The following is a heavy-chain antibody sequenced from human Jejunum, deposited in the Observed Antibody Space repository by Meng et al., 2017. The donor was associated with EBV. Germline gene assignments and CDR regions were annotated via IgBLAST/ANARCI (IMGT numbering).Heavy chain of an antibody. Sequence: QITLKESGSTLVKPTQTLTVTCTFSGFSLTSSGVGEGWIRQPPGKAPEWLALIYWDDDKRYSPSLKSRLTITKDTSKNQVVLTMTNMDPVDTGTYFCAHSPMRTSSSGYPRGFDYWGQGTLVTVFS. CDR2: IYWDDDK. J-gene: IGHJ4*02. CDR1: GFSLTSSGVG. CDR3: AHSPMRTSSSGYPRGFDY. D-gene: IGHD5-12*01. V-gene: IGHV2-5*02.